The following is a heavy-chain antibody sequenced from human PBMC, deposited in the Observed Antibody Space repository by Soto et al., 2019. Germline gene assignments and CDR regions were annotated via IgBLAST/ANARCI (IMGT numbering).Heavy chain of an antibody. CDR1: GFTFSSYA. Sequence: EVQLLESGGGLVQPGGSLRLSCAASGFTFSSYAMNWVRQAPGQGLEWVSTVSDSGGSTYYADSVQGRFTISRDNSKNTLFLHMNSLGAEDTAIYYCARTIVGGVVHAFDLWVQGTLVTVSS. D-gene: IGHD1-26*01. CDR2: VSDSGGST. CDR3: ARTIVGGVVHAFDL. J-gene: IGHJ4*02. V-gene: IGHV3-23*01.